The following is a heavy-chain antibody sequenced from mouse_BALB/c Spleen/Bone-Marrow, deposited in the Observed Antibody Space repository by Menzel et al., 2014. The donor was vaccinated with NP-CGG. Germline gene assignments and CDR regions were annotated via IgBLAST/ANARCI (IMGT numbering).Heavy chain of an antibody. CDR2: IYPGDGDT. CDR1: GYTFTSYW. J-gene: IGHJ2*01. CDR3: ARGFPFDY. V-gene: IGHV1-87*01. Sequence: QVQLKESGAELVRPGASVKLSCKASGYTFTSYWMQWVKQRPGQGLEWIGAIYPGDGDTRYTQKFKGKATLTADKSSSTAYMQRSSLASEDSAVYYCARGFPFDYWGQGTTLTVSS.